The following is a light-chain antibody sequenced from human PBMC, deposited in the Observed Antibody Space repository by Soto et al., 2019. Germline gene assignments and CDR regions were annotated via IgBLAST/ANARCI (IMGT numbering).Light chain of an antibody. V-gene: IGLV1-44*01. Sequence: QSALTQPPSASGTPGQRVSISCSGSSSNIGRYTVNWYQQFPGTAPKLLIYSSNQRPSGVPDRFSGSKSGTSASLAISGLQSEDEADYYCVAWDDSLNGLVFGGGTKLTVL. CDR3: VAWDDSLNGLV. J-gene: IGLJ3*02. CDR1: SSNIGRYT. CDR2: SSN.